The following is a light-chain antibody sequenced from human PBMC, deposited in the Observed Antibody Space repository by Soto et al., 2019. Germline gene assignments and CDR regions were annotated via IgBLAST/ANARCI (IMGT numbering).Light chain of an antibody. CDR3: QQRSNWPPFT. CDR2: DAS. CDR1: QSVSSY. J-gene: IGKJ3*01. Sequence: EIVLTQSPATLSLSPGERATLSCRASQSVSSYLAWYQQKPGQAPRLLIYDASNRATGIPARFSGSGSGTDFTLNISSLEPDDFAVYYCQQRSNWPPFTFGPGTKVDIK. V-gene: IGKV3-11*01.